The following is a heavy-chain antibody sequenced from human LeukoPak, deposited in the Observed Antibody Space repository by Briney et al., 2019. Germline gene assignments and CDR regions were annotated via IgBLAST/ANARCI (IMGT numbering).Heavy chain of an antibody. CDR2: IYYSGST. CDR1: GGSISSSSYY. V-gene: IGHV4-39*01. D-gene: IGHD2-15*01. CDR3: ARGGVVSSDAFDV. J-gene: IGHJ3*01. Sequence: PSETLSLTCTVSGGSISSSSYYWGWIRQPPGKGLEWIGSIYYSGSTDYNPSLKSRVTISVDTSKNQFTLKVTSVTAADTAVYYCARGGVVSSDAFDVWGQGTMVTLSS.